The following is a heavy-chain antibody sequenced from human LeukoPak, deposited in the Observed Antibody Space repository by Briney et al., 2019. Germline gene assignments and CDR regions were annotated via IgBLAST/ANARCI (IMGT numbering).Heavy chain of an antibody. V-gene: IGHV4-30-4*01. CDR1: GGSISSGDYY. J-gene: IGHJ3*02. CDR2: IYYSGST. D-gene: IGHD3-10*01. CDR3: ARGRPVILWFGVDAFDI. Sequence: PSETLSLTCTVSGGSISSGDYYWSWIRQPPGKGLEWIGYIYYSGSTYYNPSLKSRVTISVDTSKNQFSLKLSSVTAADTAVYYCARGRPVILWFGVDAFDIWGQGTMVTVSS.